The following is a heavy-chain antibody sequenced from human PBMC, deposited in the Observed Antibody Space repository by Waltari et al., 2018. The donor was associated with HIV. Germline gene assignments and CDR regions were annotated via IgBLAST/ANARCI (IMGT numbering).Heavy chain of an antibody. CDR3: AKAFEKYSSSFDNWFDP. CDR1: GFTFSNFA. V-gene: IGHV3-23*01. J-gene: IGHJ5*02. Sequence: EVQLLESGGGLVQPGGSLRLSCAASGFTFSNFAMSWVRQAPGKGLEWVSSIKTGGTTYYTDSVKGRFTISRDNAENTFYLQMNSLRAEDTAVYYCAKAFEKYSSSFDNWFDPWGQGTLVTVSS. D-gene: IGHD6-13*01. CDR2: IKTGGTT.